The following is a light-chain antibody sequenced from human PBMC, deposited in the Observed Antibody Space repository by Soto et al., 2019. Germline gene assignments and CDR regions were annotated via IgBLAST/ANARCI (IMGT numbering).Light chain of an antibody. CDR2: DVS. Sequence: QSALTQPRSVSGSPGQSVTISCTGTSSDVGGYNYVSWYQQHPGKAPKLMIYDVSKRPSGVPHRFSGSKSGNTASLTISGLQAEDEADYYCCSYAGSYTWVFGGGTKLTAL. J-gene: IGLJ3*02. CDR1: SSDVGGYNY. CDR3: CSYAGSYTWV. V-gene: IGLV2-11*01.